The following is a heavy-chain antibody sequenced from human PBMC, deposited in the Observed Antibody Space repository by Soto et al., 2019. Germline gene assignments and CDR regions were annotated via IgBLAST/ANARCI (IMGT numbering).Heavy chain of an antibody. D-gene: IGHD1-1*01. Sequence: QVQLQESGPGLVKPSQTLSLTCTVSGGSISSGDYYWSWIRQPPGKGLEWIGYIYYSGSTYYNPSLKSRVSISVDTYKNQFSLTLSSVTAADTAVYYCARLVQLLQGRWFNPWGQGTLVTVSS. CDR2: IYYSGST. J-gene: IGHJ5*02. CDR1: GGSISSGDYY. V-gene: IGHV4-30-4*01. CDR3: ARLVQLLQGRWFNP.